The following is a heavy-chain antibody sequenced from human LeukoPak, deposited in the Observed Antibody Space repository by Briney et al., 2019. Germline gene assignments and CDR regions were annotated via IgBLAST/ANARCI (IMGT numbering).Heavy chain of an antibody. CDR3: GRDKSVLLWFGGGGYFDY. Sequence: PGGSLRLSCAASGFTSSSYGTHWVRQAPGKGLEWVLVIWYDGSNNYYEDSVKGRLTSSRDNSKNTLYLQMNSLRAEDTAVYYCGRDKSVLLWFGGGGYFDYWGQGTLVTVSS. V-gene: IGHV3-33*01. CDR2: IWYDGSNN. J-gene: IGHJ4*02. CDR1: GFTSSSYG. D-gene: IGHD3-10*01.